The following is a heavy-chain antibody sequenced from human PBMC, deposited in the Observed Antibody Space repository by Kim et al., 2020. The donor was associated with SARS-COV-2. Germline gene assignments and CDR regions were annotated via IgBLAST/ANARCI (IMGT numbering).Heavy chain of an antibody. D-gene: IGHD2-15*01. Sequence: GGSLRLSCEASGFAFSTYSMHWVRQAPGKGLEWISYIISSSVTMYYADSVLGRFTVSRDNDKNLLYLQLNALRVEDTGVYYCVRGPVVTGPDYWGQGTLVSVSS. CDR2: IISSSVTM. CDR1: GFAFSTYS. CDR3: VRGPVVTGPDY. V-gene: IGHV3-48*04. J-gene: IGHJ4*02.